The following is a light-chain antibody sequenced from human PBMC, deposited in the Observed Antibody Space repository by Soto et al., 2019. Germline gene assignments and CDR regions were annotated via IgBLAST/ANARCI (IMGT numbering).Light chain of an antibody. CDR3: QQSYSTPPWT. V-gene: IGKV1-39*01. Sequence: DIQLTQSPSFLSASVGDRVTITCRASQGIYSYLAWYQQKPGKAPKLLIYAASSLQSGVPSRFSGSGSGTDFTLTIRSLQPEDFATYYCQQSYSTPPWTFGQGTKVDIK. CDR1: QGIYSY. J-gene: IGKJ1*01. CDR2: AAS.